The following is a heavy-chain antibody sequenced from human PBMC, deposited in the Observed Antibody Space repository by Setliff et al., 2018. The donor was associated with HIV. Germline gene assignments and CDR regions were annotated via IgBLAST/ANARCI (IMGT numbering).Heavy chain of an antibody. CDR3: ARGEDNYFYYMDV. CDR2: IYYSVST. CDR1: GGSISIGGHY. V-gene: IGHV4-31*03. Sequence: LSLTCSVSGGSISIGGHYWSCIRQRPGKGLEWIGYIYYSVSTYYNPSLKSRVIISVDTSKNHFSLKLASVTAAETAAYYCARGEDNYFYYMDVCGKGTTVTVSS. J-gene: IGHJ6*03.